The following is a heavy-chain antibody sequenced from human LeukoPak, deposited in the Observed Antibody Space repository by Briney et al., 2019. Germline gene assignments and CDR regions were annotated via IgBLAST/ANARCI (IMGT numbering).Heavy chain of an antibody. J-gene: IGHJ4*01. V-gene: IGHV4-59*01. D-gene: IGHD3-3*01. CDR2: VYYSGST. CDR3: ARGSDFRSGYSFDN. Sequence: SETLSLTCTVSGGSISTYYWSWIRQAPGKGLEWIGYVYYSGSTEYDPSLKSRVTISVDTSKNQFSLKMNSVTAADTAVYYCARGSDFRSGYSFDNWGQGTLVTVSS. CDR1: GGSISTYY.